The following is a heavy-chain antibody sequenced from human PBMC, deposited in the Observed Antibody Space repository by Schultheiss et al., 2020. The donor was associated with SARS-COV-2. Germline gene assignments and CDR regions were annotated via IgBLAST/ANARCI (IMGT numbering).Heavy chain of an antibody. CDR3: ARETYYYDSSGSYSAPPFDY. J-gene: IGHJ4*02. D-gene: IGHD3-22*01. CDR2: IWYDGSNK. V-gene: IGHV3-33*08. CDR1: GFTFSSYS. Sequence: GESLKISCAASGFTFSSYSMNWVRQAPGKGLEWVAVIWYDGSNKYYADSVKGRFTISRDNSKNTLYLQMNSLRAEDTAVYYCARETYYYDSSGSYSAPPFDYWGQGTLVTVSS.